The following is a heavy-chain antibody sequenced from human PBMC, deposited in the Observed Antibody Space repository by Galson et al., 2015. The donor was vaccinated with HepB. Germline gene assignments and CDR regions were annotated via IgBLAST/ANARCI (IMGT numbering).Heavy chain of an antibody. J-gene: IGHJ3*02. CDR1: GFTFSSYG. Sequence: SLRLSCAASGFTFSSYGMHWVRQAPGKGLEWVAVIWYDGSNKYYADSVKGRFTMSRDNSKNTLYLQMNSLRAEDTAVYYCARDPRLGAGIAAAGIIWGQGTMVTVSS. D-gene: IGHD6-13*01. V-gene: IGHV3-33*01. CDR2: IWYDGSNK. CDR3: ARDPRLGAGIAAAGII.